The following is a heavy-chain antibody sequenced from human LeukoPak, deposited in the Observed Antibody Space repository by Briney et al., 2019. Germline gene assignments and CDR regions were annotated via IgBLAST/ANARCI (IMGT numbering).Heavy chain of an antibody. Sequence: PSETLSLTCAVYGGSFSGYYRSWIRQPPGKGLEWIGEINHSGSTNYNPSLKSRVTISVDTSKNQFSLKLSSVTAADTAVYYCAREVAARIDYWGQGTLVTVSS. V-gene: IGHV4-34*01. CDR3: AREVAARIDY. CDR2: INHSGST. CDR1: GGSFSGYY. D-gene: IGHD6-6*01. J-gene: IGHJ4*02.